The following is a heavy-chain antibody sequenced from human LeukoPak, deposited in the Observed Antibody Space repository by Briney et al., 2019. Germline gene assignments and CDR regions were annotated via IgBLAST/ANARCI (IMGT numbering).Heavy chain of an antibody. J-gene: IGHJ4*02. D-gene: IGHD3-22*01. CDR3: AKGYYENSGAWGTVDY. CDR1: GFTFSTFS. CDR2: ISGSGSGT. Sequence: GGSLRLSCGASGFTFSTFSMRWVRQAPGKGLEWVSGISGSGSGTNYADSVKGRFTISRDNSKNTLYLQMSSLRAEDTAVYYCAKGYYENSGAWGTVDYWGQGTLVTVSS. V-gene: IGHV3-23*01.